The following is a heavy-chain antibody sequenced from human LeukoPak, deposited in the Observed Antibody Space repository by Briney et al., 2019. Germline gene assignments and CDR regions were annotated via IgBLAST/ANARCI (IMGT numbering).Heavy chain of an antibody. Sequence: GGSLRLSCAVSGFTFSSYAMSWVRQAPGKGLEGVSTITTSDGNTYYADSVKGRFTVSRDNSKNTLFLQMNSLRAEDTAVYYCAKDGGLWVSAHWGDSWGRGTLVTVSS. CDR2: ITTSDGNT. D-gene: IGHD7-27*01. V-gene: IGHV3-23*01. J-gene: IGHJ4*02. CDR1: GFTFSSYA. CDR3: AKDGGLWVSAHWGDS.